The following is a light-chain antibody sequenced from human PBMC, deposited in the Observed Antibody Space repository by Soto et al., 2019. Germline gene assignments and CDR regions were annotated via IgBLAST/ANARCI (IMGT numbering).Light chain of an antibody. CDR1: SSDVGGYNY. J-gene: IGLJ3*02. V-gene: IGLV2-11*01. Sequence: QSALTQPRSVSGSPGQSVTISCTGTSSDVGGYNYVSWYQQHPGKAPKLMIYDVSKRPSGVPDRFSGSKSGNTASLTISGLQAEVEVDYYCCSFAGSYPWVFGEGTRLPVL. CDR2: DVS. CDR3: CSFAGSYPWV.